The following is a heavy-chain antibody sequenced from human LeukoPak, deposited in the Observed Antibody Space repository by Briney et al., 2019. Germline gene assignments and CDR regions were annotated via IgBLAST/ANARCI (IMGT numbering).Heavy chain of an antibody. J-gene: IGHJ4*02. V-gene: IGHV3-21*01. CDR1: GFTFSSYS. CDR2: ISSSSSYI. D-gene: IGHD2-2*01. CDR3: ARVEDIVVVPAAIDY. Sequence: GGSLRLXCAASGFTFSSYSMKWVRQAPGKGLEWVSSISSSSSYIYYADSVKGRFTISRDNAKNSLYLQMNSLRAEDTAVYYCARVEDIVVVPAAIDYWGQGTLVTVSS.